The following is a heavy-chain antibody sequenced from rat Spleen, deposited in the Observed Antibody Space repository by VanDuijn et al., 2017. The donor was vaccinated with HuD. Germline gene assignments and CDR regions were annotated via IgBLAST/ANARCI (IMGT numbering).Heavy chain of an antibody. D-gene: IGHD4-3*01. V-gene: IGHV5-7*01. CDR1: GFSVSTFY. CDR2: IRYDGGST. Sequence: EVQLVESGGGLVQPGRSIKLSCVASGFSVSTFYMAWVRQAPKKGLEWVATIRYDGGSTYYRDSVKGRFTISRDNAKSTLYLQMDSLRSEDTATYYCARHEGNSGYYFDYWGQGVMVTVSS. CDR3: ARHEGNSGYYFDY. J-gene: IGHJ2*01.